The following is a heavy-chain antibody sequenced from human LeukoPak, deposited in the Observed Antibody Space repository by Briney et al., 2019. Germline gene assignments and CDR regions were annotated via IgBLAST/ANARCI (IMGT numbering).Heavy chain of an antibody. CDR1: GFSFRSYA. J-gene: IGHJ4*02. CDR3: AKSYCSDGSCYSWSVDY. CDR2: IAYDGSTK. V-gene: IGHV3-30*04. Sequence: GGSLRLSCAASGFSFRSYAMHWVRQVPGKGLEWVAVIAYDGSTKYYADSVKGRFTISRDNSHNTVDLQMNSLTAEDMAVYFCAKSYCSDGSCYSWSVDYWGQGTLVTASP. D-gene: IGHD2-15*01.